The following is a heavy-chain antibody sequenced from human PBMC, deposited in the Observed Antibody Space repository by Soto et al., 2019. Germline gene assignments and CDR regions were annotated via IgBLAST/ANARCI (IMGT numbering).Heavy chain of an antibody. J-gene: IGHJ4*02. CDR2: LGGSGGGT. CDR1: GFTFSSYA. Sequence: EVQLLEYGGGLVQPGGSLRLSCAASGFTFSSYAMSWVRQAPGMGLEWVSALGGSGGGTYYADSVKGRFTISRDNSKNTLYLQMNSLRAEDTAVYYCARDRDRPYFDYWGQGTLVTVSS. V-gene: IGHV3-23*01. CDR3: ARDRDRPYFDY.